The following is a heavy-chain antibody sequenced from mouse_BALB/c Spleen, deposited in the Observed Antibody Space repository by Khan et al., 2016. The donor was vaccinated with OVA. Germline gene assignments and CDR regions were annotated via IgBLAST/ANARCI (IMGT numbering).Heavy chain of an antibody. Sequence: QVQLKESGPGLVAPSQSLSITCTVSGFSLTGYGVNWVRQPPGKGLEWLGMIWGDGSTDYNSALKSRLSNSKENSKSQVFLKMNSLQTDDTAMYYCARAYYGNYREAMDYWGQVTSVTVSS. CDR3: ARAYYGNYREAMDY. D-gene: IGHD2-10*01. J-gene: IGHJ4*01. V-gene: IGHV2-6-7*01. CDR1: GFSLTGYG. CDR2: IWGDGST.